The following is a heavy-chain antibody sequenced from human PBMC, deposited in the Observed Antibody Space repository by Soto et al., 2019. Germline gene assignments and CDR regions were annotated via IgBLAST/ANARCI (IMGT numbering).Heavy chain of an antibody. CDR1: GVSFSGYY. CDR3: ARGQKSGITIFGVVIIPTLFDP. J-gene: IGHJ5*02. V-gene: IGHV4-34*01. Sequence: SETLSLTCTVYGVSFSGYYWSWIRQPPGKGLEWIGEINHSGSTNYNPSLKSRVTISVDTSKNQFSLKLSSVTAADTAVYYCARGQKSGITIFGVVIIPTLFDPWGQGTLVTVSS. D-gene: IGHD3-3*01. CDR2: INHSGST.